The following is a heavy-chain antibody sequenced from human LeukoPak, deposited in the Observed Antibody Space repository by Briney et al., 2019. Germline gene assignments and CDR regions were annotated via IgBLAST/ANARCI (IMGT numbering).Heavy chain of an antibody. Sequence: GGSLRLSCAASVFIFSSDSMSWVRQAPWKGLEWVSAISGSGGSTYYADSVKGRFTISRDNSKNTLYLQMNSLRAEDTAVYYCAKVVPGTGYYFDYWGQGTLVTVSS. J-gene: IGHJ4*02. D-gene: IGHD2-8*01. CDR3: AKVVPGTGYYFDY. CDR2: ISGSGGST. V-gene: IGHV3-23*01. CDR1: VFIFSSDS.